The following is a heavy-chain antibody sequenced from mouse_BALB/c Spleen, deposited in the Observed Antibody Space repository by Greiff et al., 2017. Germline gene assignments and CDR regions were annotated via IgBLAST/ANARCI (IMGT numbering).Heavy chain of an antibody. V-gene: IGHV5-4*02. D-gene: IGHD2-1*01. CDR3: ARTGGNYDAMDY. CDR1: GFTFSDYY. Sequence: DVKLQESGGGLVKPGGSLKLSCAASGFTFSDYYMYWVRQTPEKRLEWVATISDGGSYTYYPDSVKGRFTISRDNAKNNLYLQMSSLKSEDTAMYYCARTGGNYDAMDYWGQGTSVTVSS. CDR2: ISDGGSYT. J-gene: IGHJ4*01.